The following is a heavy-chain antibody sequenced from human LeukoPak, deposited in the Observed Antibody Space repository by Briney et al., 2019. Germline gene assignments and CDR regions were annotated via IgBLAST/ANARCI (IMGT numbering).Heavy chain of an antibody. CDR1: GGSISKTNW. Sequence: SETLSLTCAVSGGSISKTNWWSWVRQSPGTGLEWIGEIWHSGYTNYNPSLKSRLSISIDTSKNQFSLKLNSVTAADTAVYYCARVVAAAGNNWFDPWGQGTLVTVSS. V-gene: IGHV4-4*02. J-gene: IGHJ5*02. CDR2: IWHSGYT. D-gene: IGHD6-13*01. CDR3: ARVVAAAGNNWFDP.